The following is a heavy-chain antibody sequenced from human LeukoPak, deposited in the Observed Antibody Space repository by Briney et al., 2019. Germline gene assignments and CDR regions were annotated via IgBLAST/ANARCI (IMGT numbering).Heavy chain of an antibody. D-gene: IGHD5-12*01. CDR1: GGTFSSYA. CDR2: IIPILGIA. J-gene: IGHJ4*02. V-gene: IGHV1-69*04. Sequence: ASVKVSCKASGGTFSSYAISWVRQAPGQGLEWMGRIIPILGIANYAQKFQGRVTITADKSTSTAYVELSSLRSEDTAVYYCARRGGYDSPFDYWGQGTLVTVSS. CDR3: ARRGGYDSPFDY.